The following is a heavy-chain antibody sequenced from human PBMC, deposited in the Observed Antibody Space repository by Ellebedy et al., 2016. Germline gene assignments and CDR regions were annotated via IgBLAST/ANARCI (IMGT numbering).Heavy chain of an antibody. J-gene: IGHJ1*01. V-gene: IGHV3-48*01. CDR3: AAVDRTVTGSGYFQH. CDR2: ISSSSSTI. CDR1: GFTFSSYS. Sequence: GGSLRLSCAASGFTFSSYSMNWVRQAPGKGLEWVSYISSSSSTIYYADSVKGRFTISRDNAKNSLYLQMNSLRAEDTAVYYCAAVDRTVTGSGYFQHWGQGTLVTVSS. D-gene: IGHD3-10*01.